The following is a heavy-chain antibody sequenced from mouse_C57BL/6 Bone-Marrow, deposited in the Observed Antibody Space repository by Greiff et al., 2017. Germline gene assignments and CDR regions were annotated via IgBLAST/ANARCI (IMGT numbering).Heavy chain of an antibody. CDR3: ARNYGSSYPYYFDY. V-gene: IGHV5-17*01. J-gene: IGHJ2*01. CDR2: ISSGSSTI. CDR1: GFTFSDYG. Sequence: EVHLVESGGGLVKPGGSLKLSCAASGFTFSDYGMHWVRQAPEKGLEWVAYISSGSSTIYYADTVKGRFTISRDNAKNTLFLQMTSLQSEDTAMYYCARNYGSSYPYYFDYWGQGTTLTVSS. D-gene: IGHD1-1*01.